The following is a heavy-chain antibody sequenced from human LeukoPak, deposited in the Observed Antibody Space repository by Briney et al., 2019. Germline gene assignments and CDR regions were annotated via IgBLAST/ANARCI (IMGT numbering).Heavy chain of an antibody. CDR2: IYTSGST. CDR3: ARDGRFTPSGYVPYDAFDI. J-gene: IGHJ3*02. Sequence: SETLSLTCTVSGYSISSGYYWSWIRQPAGKGLEWIGRIYTSGSTNYNPSLKSRVTMSVDTSKNQFSLKLSSVTAADTAVYYCARDGRFTPSGYVPYDAFDIWGQGTMVTVSS. D-gene: IGHD6-25*01. V-gene: IGHV4-4*07. CDR1: GYSISSGYY.